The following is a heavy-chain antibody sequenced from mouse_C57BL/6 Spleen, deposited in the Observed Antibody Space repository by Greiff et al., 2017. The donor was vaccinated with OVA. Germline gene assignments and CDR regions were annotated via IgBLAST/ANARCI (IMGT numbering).Heavy chain of an antibody. CDR1: GFNIKDDY. CDR2: IDPENGDT. J-gene: IGHJ3*01. CDR3: AILDSSGPWFAY. D-gene: IGHD3-2*02. V-gene: IGHV14-4*01. Sequence: VQLKESGAELVRPGASVKLSCTASGFNIKDDYMHWVKQRPEQGLEWIGWIDPENGDTEYASKFQGKATITADTSSNTAYLQLSSLTSEDTAVYYCAILDSSGPWFAYWGQGTLVTVSA.